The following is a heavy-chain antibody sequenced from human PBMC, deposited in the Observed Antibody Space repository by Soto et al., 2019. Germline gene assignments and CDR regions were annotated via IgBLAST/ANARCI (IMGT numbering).Heavy chain of an antibody. Sequence: ASVKVSCKASGGTFSSYAISWVRQAPGQGLEWMGGIIPIFGTANYAQKFQGRVTITADESTSTAYMELSSLRSEDTAVYYCARGTGPMTGDYFDYWGQGTLVTVYS. V-gene: IGHV1-69*13. J-gene: IGHJ4*02. CDR3: ARGTGPMTGDYFDY. CDR1: GGTFSSYA. CDR2: IIPIFGTA. D-gene: IGHD3-22*01.